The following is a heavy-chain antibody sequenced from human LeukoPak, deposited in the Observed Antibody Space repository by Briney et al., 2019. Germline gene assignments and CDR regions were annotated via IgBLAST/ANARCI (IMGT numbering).Heavy chain of an antibody. D-gene: IGHD3-10*01. Sequence: ASVKVSCKASGYTFTSYDINWVRQATGQGLEWMGWMNPNSGNTGYAQKIQGRVTMTRNTSISTAYMELSSLRSEDTAVYYCARGRKFMVRGVYYYGMDVWGQGTTVTVSS. V-gene: IGHV1-8*01. J-gene: IGHJ6*02. CDR3: ARGRKFMVRGVYYYGMDV. CDR2: MNPNSGNT. CDR1: GYTFTSYD.